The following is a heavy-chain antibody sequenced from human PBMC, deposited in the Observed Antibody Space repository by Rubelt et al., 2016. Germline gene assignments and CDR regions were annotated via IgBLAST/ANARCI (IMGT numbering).Heavy chain of an antibody. J-gene: IGHJ4*02. CDR1: GGSFSGYY. V-gene: IGHV4-34*01. D-gene: IGHD3-16*02. CDR2: INHSGST. Sequence: QVQLQQWGAGLLKPSETLSLTCAVYGGSFSGYYWSWIRQPPGKGLEWIGEINHSGSTNYNPSLKSRVTISVDTSKNLFSLKLNSVTAADTAVYYCARQGGYHSPFRYWGQGTLVTVSS. CDR3: ARQGGYHSPFRY.